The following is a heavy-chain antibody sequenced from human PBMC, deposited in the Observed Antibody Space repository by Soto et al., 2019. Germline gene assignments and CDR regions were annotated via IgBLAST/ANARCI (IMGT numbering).Heavy chain of an antibody. CDR1: GGSISSGGYY. J-gene: IGHJ6*02. Sequence: QVQLQESGPGLVKPSQTLSLTCTVSGGSISSGGYYWSWIRQHPGKGLEWIGYIYYSGSTYYNPSLKSRVTISVDTSKNQFSLKLSSVTAADTAVYYCARDGPDIPNSYEQLVRDYYYGMDVWGQGTTVTVSS. D-gene: IGHD6-6*01. CDR3: ARDGPDIPNSYEQLVRDYYYGMDV. V-gene: IGHV4-31*03. CDR2: IYYSGST.